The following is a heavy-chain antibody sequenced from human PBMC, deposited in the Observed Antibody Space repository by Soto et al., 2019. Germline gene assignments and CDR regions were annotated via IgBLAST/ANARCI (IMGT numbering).Heavy chain of an antibody. CDR2: ISSSSSYI. Sequence: EVQLVESGGGLVKPGGSLRLSCAASGFTFSSYSMNWVRQAPGKGLEWVSSISSSSSYIYYADSVKGRFTISRDNAKNSLYLQMNSLRAEDTAVYYCARETAYGDSIPFDYWGQGTLVTVSS. V-gene: IGHV3-21*01. CDR3: ARETAYGDSIPFDY. D-gene: IGHD4-17*01. J-gene: IGHJ4*02. CDR1: GFTFSSYS.